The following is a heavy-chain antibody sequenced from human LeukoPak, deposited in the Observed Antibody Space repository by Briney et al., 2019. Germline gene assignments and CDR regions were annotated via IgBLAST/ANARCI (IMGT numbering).Heavy chain of an antibody. J-gene: IGHJ4*02. CDR3: AKDTYYYDSSGYYYRD. CDR2: ISGSGGST. Sequence: GGSLRLSCAASGFTFSSYAMSWVRQAPGKGLEWVSAISGSGGSTYYADSVKGRFTISRDNSKNTLYLQMNSLRAEDTAVYYCAKDTYYYDSSGYYYRDWGQGTLVTVSS. V-gene: IGHV3-23*01. D-gene: IGHD3-22*01. CDR1: GFTFSSYA.